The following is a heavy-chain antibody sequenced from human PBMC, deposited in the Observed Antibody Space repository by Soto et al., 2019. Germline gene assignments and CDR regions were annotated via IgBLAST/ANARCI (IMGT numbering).Heavy chain of an antibody. V-gene: IGHV3-30-3*01. J-gene: IGHJ3*02. CDR3: ARAASTLNYDSSGYYYQVAAFDI. CDR1: GFTFSSYA. D-gene: IGHD3-22*01. CDR2: ISYDGSNK. Sequence: GGSLRLSCAASGFTFSSYAMHWVRQAPGKGLEWVAVISYDGSNKYYADSVKGRFTISRDNSKNTLYLQMNSLRAEDTAVYYCARAASTLNYDSSGYYYQVAAFDIWVQGTMVTVSS.